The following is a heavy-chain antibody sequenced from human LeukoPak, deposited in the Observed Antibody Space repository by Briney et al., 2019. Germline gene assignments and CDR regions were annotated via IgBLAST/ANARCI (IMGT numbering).Heavy chain of an antibody. CDR3: VRGASSIAALNPFRYFDL. Sequence: ASVTVSCKASGYTFTSHYMHWVRQGPGQGLEWVGIINPSGGSTSYAQKFQGRVTMTRDTSTNTVYMELSSLRSEDTAVFYCVRGASSIAALNPFRYFDLWGRGTLVTVSS. D-gene: IGHD6-6*01. V-gene: IGHV1-46*01. J-gene: IGHJ2*01. CDR1: GYTFTSHY. CDR2: INPSGGST.